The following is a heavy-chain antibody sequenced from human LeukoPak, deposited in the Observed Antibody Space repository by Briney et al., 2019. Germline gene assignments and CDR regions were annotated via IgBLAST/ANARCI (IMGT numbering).Heavy chain of an antibody. Sequence: GGSLRLSCAASGFTFSSYEMNWVRQAPGKGLEWVSYISISGSTIYYADSVKGRFTISRDNAKNSLYLQMNSLRAEDTAVYYCETSPKGRNYGSGNPDFDYWGQGTLVTVSS. D-gene: IGHD3-10*01. CDR1: GFTFSSYE. CDR2: ISISGSTI. J-gene: IGHJ4*02. CDR3: ETSPKGRNYGSGNPDFDY. V-gene: IGHV3-48*03.